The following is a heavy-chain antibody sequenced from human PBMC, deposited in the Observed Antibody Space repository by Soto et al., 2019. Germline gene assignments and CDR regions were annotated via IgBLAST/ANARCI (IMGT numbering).Heavy chain of an antibody. CDR3: ARAHYGSGSSDCEY. CDR1: GGSFSGYY. CDR2: INHSGST. Sequence: SETLSLTCAVYGGSFSGYYWSWIRQPPGKGLEWIGEINHSGSTNYNPSLKSRVTISVDTSKNQFSLKLSSVTAADTAVYYCARAHYGSGSSDCEYWGQGTLVTVS. J-gene: IGHJ4*02. D-gene: IGHD3-10*01. V-gene: IGHV4-34*01.